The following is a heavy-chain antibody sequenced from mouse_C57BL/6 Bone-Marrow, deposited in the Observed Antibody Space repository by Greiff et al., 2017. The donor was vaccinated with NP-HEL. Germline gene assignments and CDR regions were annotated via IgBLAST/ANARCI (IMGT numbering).Heavy chain of an antibody. D-gene: IGHD1-1*01. CDR3: ARKYFTTQNAMDY. V-gene: IGHV1-55*01. CDR1: GYTFTSYW. J-gene: IGHJ4*01. Sequence: QVQLQQPGAELVKPGASVKMSCKASGYTFTSYWITWVKQRPGQGLEWIGDIYPGSGSTNYNEKFKSKATLTVDTSSSTAYMQLSSLTSEDSAVYYCARKYFTTQNAMDYWGQGTSVTVSS. CDR2: IYPGSGST.